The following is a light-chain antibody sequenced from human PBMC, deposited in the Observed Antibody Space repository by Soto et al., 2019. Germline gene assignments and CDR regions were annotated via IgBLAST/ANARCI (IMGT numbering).Light chain of an antibody. CDR1: SSDVGGYNY. V-gene: IGLV2-14*01. J-gene: IGLJ2*01. CDR2: DVS. CDR3: SSYRSSSTLEPYVV. Sequence: QSALTQPASVSGSPGQSITISCTGTSSDVGGYNYVSWYQQHPGKAPKLMIYDVSNRPSGVSNRFSGSKSGNTASLTISGLQAEDEADYYCSSYRSSSTLEPYVVFGGGTKLTVI.